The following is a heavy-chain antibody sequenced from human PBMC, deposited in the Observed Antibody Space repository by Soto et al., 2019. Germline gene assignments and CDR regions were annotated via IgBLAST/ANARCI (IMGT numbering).Heavy chain of an antibody. J-gene: IGHJ4*02. D-gene: IGHD2-15*01. CDR2: IIPIFGTA. V-gene: IGHV1-69*12. Sequence: QVQLVQSGAEVKKPGSSVEVSCKASGGTFSSYAISWVRQAPGQGLEWMGGIIPIFGTANYAQKFQGRVTITADESTSTAYMELSSLRSEDTAVYYCARDLSARPCSGGRCYSEDYWGQGTLVTVSS. CDR3: ARDLSARPCSGGRCYSEDY. CDR1: GGTFSSYA.